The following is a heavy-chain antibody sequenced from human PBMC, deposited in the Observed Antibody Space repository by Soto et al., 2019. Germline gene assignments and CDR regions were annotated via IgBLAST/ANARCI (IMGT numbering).Heavy chain of an antibody. CDR1: GFSFSSYS. Sequence: PGGSLRLSCAASGFSFSSYSMNWVRQAPGKGLEWVSYISSSSSTIYYADSVKGRFTISRDNAKNSLYLQMNSLRDEDTAVYYCARRYYYDSSGYPLKYYYYYYGMDVWGQGTTVTVSS. CDR3: ARRYYYDSSGYPLKYYYYYYGMDV. J-gene: IGHJ6*02. CDR2: ISSSSSTI. D-gene: IGHD3-22*01. V-gene: IGHV3-48*02.